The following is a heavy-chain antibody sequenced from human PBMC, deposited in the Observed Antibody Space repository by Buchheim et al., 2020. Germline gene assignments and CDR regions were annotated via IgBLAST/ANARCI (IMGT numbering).Heavy chain of an antibody. CDR2: IRSKANSDAT. J-gene: IGHJ6*02. CDR3: TRLAHYYYGMDV. CDR1: GFTFSGSA. Sequence: EVQLVESGGGLVQPGGSLKLSCAASGFTFSGSAMHWVRQASGKGLGWVGRIRSKANSDATAYAASVKGRFTISRDDSKNTAYLQMNSLKTEDTAVYYCTRLAHYYYGMDVWGQGTT. V-gene: IGHV3-73*02.